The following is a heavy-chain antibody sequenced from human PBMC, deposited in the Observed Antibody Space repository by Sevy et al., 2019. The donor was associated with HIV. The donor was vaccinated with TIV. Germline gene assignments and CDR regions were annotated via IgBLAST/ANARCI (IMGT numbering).Heavy chain of an antibody. CDR1: GFTFSTYG. J-gene: IGHJ4*02. Sequence: GGSPRLSCAASGFTFSTYGMHWVRQAPGKGLEWVAVIWYDGGNTYYADSVKGRFTISRDNSKNMLYLQMNSLRAEDTAVYYCAREEGSSMAYYFDFWGQGTLVTVSS. V-gene: IGHV3-33*01. D-gene: IGHD3-10*01. CDR3: AREEGSSMAYYFDF. CDR2: IWYDGGNT.